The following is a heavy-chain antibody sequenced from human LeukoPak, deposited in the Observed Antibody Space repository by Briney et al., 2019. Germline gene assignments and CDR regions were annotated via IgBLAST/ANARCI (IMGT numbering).Heavy chain of an antibody. CDR3: ARELFMITFGGVIASFDY. CDR1: GYSISSGYY. D-gene: IGHD3-16*02. Sequence: SETLSLTCTVSGYSISSGYYWGWIRQPPGKGLEWIGSIYHSGSTYYNPSLKSRVTISVDTSKNQFSLKLSSVTAADTAVYYCARELFMITFGGVIASFDYWGQGTLVTVSS. V-gene: IGHV4-38-2*02. J-gene: IGHJ4*02. CDR2: IYHSGST.